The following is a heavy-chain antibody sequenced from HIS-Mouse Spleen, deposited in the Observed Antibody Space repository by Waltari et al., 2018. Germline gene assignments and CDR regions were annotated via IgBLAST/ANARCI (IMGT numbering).Heavy chain of an antibody. V-gene: IGHV3-30-3*01. CDR3: ARDSRMITGDY. CDR1: GFTFSSYA. CDR2: ISYDGSNK. D-gene: IGHD1-20*01. Sequence: GGVVQPGRSLRLSCAASGFTFSSYAMHWVRQAPGKGLEWVAVISYDGSNKYYADSVKGRFTIPRDNSKNTLYLQMNSLRAEDTAVYYCARDSRMITGDYWGQGTLVTVSS. J-gene: IGHJ4*02.